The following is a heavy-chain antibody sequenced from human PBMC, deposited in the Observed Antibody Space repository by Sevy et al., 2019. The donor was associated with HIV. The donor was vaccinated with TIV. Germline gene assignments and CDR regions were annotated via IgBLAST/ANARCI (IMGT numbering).Heavy chain of an antibody. Sequence: VSVKVSCKASGYTFTSYGISWVRQAPGQGLEWMGWISAYNGNTNYAQKLQGRVTMTTDTSTSTAYMELRSLRSDDTAVYYCARVGRYDYVWGSYRSPDFDYWGQGTLVTVSS. CDR1: GYTFTSYG. CDR3: ARVGRYDYVWGSYRSPDFDY. J-gene: IGHJ4*02. V-gene: IGHV1-18*01. CDR2: ISAYNGNT. D-gene: IGHD3-16*02.